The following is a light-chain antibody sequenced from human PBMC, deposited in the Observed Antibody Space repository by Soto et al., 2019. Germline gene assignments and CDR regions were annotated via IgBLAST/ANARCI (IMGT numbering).Light chain of an antibody. V-gene: IGKV3-20*01. CDR1: QSLITRY. Sequence: EIVLTQSPGTLSLFPGERATLSCRASQSLITRYLAWYQQKPGQAPRLRIYGASSRATGIPDRFSGSGSGTDFTLTISRLETEDFAVYSCQQYGTSPTFGQGTRLEIK. J-gene: IGKJ5*01. CDR2: GAS. CDR3: QQYGTSPT.